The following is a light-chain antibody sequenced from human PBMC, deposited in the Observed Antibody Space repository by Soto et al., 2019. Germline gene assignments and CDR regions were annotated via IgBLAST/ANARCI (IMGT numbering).Light chain of an antibody. CDR2: DAS. V-gene: IGKV1-5*01. CDR3: QQYYVNPWT. CDR1: QSISSW. J-gene: IGKJ1*01. Sequence: DIQMTQSPSTLSASVGDRVTITCRASQSISSWLAWYQQKPGKAPKLLIYDASSLESGVPSRFSGSGSGTEFTLTISSLQPDNFATYYCQQYYVNPWTFGQGTKV.